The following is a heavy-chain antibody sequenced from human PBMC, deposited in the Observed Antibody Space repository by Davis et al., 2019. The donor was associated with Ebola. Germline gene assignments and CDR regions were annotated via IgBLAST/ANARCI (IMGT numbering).Heavy chain of an antibody. D-gene: IGHD6-13*01. J-gene: IGHJ4*02. CDR1: GFTFSTYE. CDR2: IKQDGSEK. V-gene: IGHV3-7*01. CDR3: ARDGTAAGLL. Sequence: GESLKISCAASGFTFSTYEMNWDRLAPGKGLEWVANIKQDGSEKYYVDSVKGRFTISRDNAKNSLYLQMNSLRAEDTAVYYCARDGTAAGLLWGQGTLVTVSS.